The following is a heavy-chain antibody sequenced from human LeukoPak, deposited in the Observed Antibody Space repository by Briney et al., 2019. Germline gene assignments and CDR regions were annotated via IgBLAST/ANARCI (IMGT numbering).Heavy chain of an antibody. CDR3: AKAKGHDIFTGSRIFDY. Sequence: PTGGSLRLSCAASGFTFSSYVVNWVCQAPGKGLEWVSLISSSGDVIYYADSVKGRFTISRDDSKSTLYLQMNGLRAEDTAIYYCAKAKGHDIFTGSRIFDYWGQGTLVTVSS. J-gene: IGHJ4*02. D-gene: IGHD3-9*01. CDR1: GFTFSSYV. CDR2: ISSSGDVI. V-gene: IGHV3-23*01.